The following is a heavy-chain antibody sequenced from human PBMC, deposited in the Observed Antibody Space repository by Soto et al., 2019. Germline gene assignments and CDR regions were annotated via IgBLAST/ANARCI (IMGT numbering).Heavy chain of an antibody. Sequence: SGTLSLTCSVYGGSFSGYYWTWIRQPPGKGLEWVGEIGHSGSATYSPSLKSRVTISVDTSNNQFSLKLSSVTAADTAVYYCARDIAAAGMEEWFDPWGPGTMVTVSA. CDR1: GGSFSGYY. CDR3: ARDIAAAGMEEWFDP. D-gene: IGHD6-13*01. CDR2: IGHSGSA. J-gene: IGHJ5*02. V-gene: IGHV4-34*01.